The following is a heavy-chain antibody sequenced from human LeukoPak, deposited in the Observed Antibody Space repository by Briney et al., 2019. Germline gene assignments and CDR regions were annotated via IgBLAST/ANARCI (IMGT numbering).Heavy chain of an antibody. D-gene: IGHD3-22*01. CDR3: AKDRPNYYGSNGHYYKLNGDC. V-gene: IGHV3-23*01. J-gene: IGHJ4*02. Sequence: GGSLRLSCAASGFTFSSYAMSWVRQAPGKGLEWVSSITSSGAATYYADSVKGRFTISRDNSDNTLYLQMNSLRAEDTAVYYCAKDRPNYYGSNGHYYKLNGDCWGQGTLITVSS. CDR1: GFTFSSYA. CDR2: ITSSGAAT.